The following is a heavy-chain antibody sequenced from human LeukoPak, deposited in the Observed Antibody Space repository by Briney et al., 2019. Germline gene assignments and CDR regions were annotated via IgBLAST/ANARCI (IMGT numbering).Heavy chain of an antibody. D-gene: IGHD3-3*01. V-gene: IGHV4-30-4*07. CDR3: ASRANYDFWSGYSTIDY. Sequence: SETLSLTCAVSGGSISSGVYSWSWVRQPPGKGLEWIGYIYYGGNTYYNPSLKSRLTISLDTSNNQFSLKLSSVTAADTAVYYCASRANYDFWSGYSTIDYWGQGTLVTVSS. CDR1: GGSISSGVYS. CDR2: IYYGGNT. J-gene: IGHJ4*02.